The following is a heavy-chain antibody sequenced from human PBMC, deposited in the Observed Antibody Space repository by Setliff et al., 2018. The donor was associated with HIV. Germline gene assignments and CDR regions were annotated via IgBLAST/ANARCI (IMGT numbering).Heavy chain of an antibody. V-gene: IGHV5-51*01. Sequence: GESLKISCKASGYGFTSYWIAWVRQMPGKGLEWMGIIYPGDSDTRYSPSFQGQVTISVDKSLDSAYLQWNTLKASDTAMYYCARSNRGYDSRGFYRENWFDPWGQGTQVTVSS. D-gene: IGHD3-22*01. CDR3: ARSNRGYDSRGFYRENWFDP. CDR1: GYGFTSYW. CDR2: IYPGDSDT. J-gene: IGHJ5*02.